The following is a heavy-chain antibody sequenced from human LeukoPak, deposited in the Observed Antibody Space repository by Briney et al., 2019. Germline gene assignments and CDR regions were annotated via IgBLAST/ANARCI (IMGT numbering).Heavy chain of an antibody. CDR2: IIPIFGTA. CDR3: AVTLAYSSGWYDY. Sequence: SVRVSCKASGGTFSSYAISWVRQAPGQGLEWMGGIIPIFGTANYAQKFQGRVTITADKSTSTAYMELSSLRSEDTAVYYCAVTLAYSSGWYDYWGQGTLVTVSS. CDR1: GGTFSSYA. D-gene: IGHD6-19*01. J-gene: IGHJ4*02. V-gene: IGHV1-69*06.